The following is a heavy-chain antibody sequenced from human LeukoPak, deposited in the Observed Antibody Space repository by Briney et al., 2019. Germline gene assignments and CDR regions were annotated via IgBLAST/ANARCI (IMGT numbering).Heavy chain of an antibody. CDR1: GFTFSNNG. CDR2: IRYDGSNDGSNK. D-gene: IGHD4-17*01. CDR3: ARVGIYGDYGRYFDY. Sequence: GGSLRLSCSASGFTFSNNGMHWVRQAPGKGLEWVAFIRYDGSNDGSNKYYADSVKGRFTISRDNAKNSLYLQMNSLRAEDTALYYCARVGIYGDYGRYFDYWGQGTLVTVSS. J-gene: IGHJ4*02. V-gene: IGHV3-30*02.